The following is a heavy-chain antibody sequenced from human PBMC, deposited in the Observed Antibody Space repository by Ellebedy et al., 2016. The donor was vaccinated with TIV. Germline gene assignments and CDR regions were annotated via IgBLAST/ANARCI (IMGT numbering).Heavy chain of an antibody. J-gene: IGHJ4*02. CDR2: IDPSDSYT. CDR1: GYSFSNYW. D-gene: IGHD3-9*01. V-gene: IGHV5-10-1*01. Sequence: KVSCKGSGYSFSNYWITWVRQMPGKGLEWMGRIDPSDSYTYYSPSFQGHVTISADKSIGTAYLQWSSLKASDTAMYYCARLSGPYDILTGYSAFDYWGQGTLVTVSS. CDR3: ARLSGPYDILTGYSAFDY.